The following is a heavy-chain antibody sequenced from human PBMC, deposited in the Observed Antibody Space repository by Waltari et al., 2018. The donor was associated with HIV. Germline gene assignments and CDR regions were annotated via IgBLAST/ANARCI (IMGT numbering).Heavy chain of an antibody. V-gene: IGHV3-30-3*01. CDR3: ARPGEDIVVITVAVYYYGMDV. Sequence: QVQLVESGGGVAQPGRSLSLSCAASGFTFSSFSMHWARQAPGKGLEWVAVISYDGSNKYYADSVKGRFTISRDNSKNTLYLQMNSLRAEDTAVYYCARPGEDIVVITVAVYYYGMDVWGQGTTVTVSS. D-gene: IGHD3-22*01. J-gene: IGHJ6*02. CDR1: GFTFSSFS. CDR2: ISYDGSNK.